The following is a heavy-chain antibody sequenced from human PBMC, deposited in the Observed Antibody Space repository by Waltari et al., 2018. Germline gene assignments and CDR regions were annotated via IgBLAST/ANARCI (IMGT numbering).Heavy chain of an antibody. V-gene: IGHV1-18*04. CDR1: GYTCTSSG. J-gene: IGHJ4*02. CDR3: ARGGATVTKRFPFDY. CDR2: ITAYNGNT. D-gene: IGHD4-4*01. Sequence: QVPLVQSGAEVEKHGASVKVSCKASGYTCTSSGISWLRPHPGQGLEWMGWITAYNGNTNYAQKLQGRVTMTTDTSTSTAYMELRSLRSDDTAVYYCARGGATVTKRFPFDYWGQGTLVTVSS.